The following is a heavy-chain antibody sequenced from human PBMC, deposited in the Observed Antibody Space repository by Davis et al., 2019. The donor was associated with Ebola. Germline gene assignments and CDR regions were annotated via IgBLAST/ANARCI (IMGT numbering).Heavy chain of an antibody. Sequence: GESLKISCAASGFTFSSYAMSWVRQAPGKGLEWVSAISGSGGSTYYADSVKGRFTISRDNAKNSLYLQMNSLRAEDTALYYCAKDGALRYLLGWFDPWGQGTLVTVSS. V-gene: IGHV3-23*01. D-gene: IGHD4-17*01. CDR3: AKDGALRYLLGWFDP. CDR2: ISGSGGST. J-gene: IGHJ5*02. CDR1: GFTFSSYA.